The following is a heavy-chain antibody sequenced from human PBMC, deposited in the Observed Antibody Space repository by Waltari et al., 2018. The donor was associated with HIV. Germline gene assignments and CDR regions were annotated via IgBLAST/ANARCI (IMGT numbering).Heavy chain of an antibody. CDR3: ATGYGITMVQGALYGMDV. V-gene: IGHV1-69-2*01. CDR2: VVREDGET. CDR1: GYTFTDHY. D-gene: IGHD3-10*01. Sequence: EVQLVQSGAEVKKPGATVKISCKVSGYTFTDHYMHWVQPAPGKGLEWMGRVVREDGETIYAGKFQGRVTITADTSTDTAYMELSSLRSEDTAVYYCATGYGITMVQGALYGMDVWGQGTTVTVSS. J-gene: IGHJ6*02.